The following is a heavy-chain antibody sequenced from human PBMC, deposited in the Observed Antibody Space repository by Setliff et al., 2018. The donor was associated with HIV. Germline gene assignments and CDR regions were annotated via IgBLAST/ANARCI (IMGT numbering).Heavy chain of an antibody. V-gene: IGHV4-34*04. D-gene: IGHD3-3*01. CDR2: INHSGST. Sequence: SETLSLTCAVYGGSFSGYNWSWIRQTPGEGLEWIGEINHSGSTNHNPSLKSRATISVDTSKNQFSLKLSSVTAADTAVYYCARGGGTIIGANFDYWGQGTLVTVSS. J-gene: IGHJ4*02. CDR1: GGSFSGYN. CDR3: ARGGGTIIGANFDY.